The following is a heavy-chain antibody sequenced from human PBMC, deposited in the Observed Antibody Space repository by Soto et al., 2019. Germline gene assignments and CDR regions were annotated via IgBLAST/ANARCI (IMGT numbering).Heavy chain of an antibody. V-gene: IGHV4-59*01. CDR2: IYYSGST. D-gene: IGHD6-13*01. CDR3: ARHYSSSLKWFDP. CDR1: GGSISSYY. Sequence: KLRETLSLTCTVSGGSISSYYWSWIRQPPGKGLEWIGYIYYSGSTNYNPSLKSRVTISVDTSKNQFSLKLSSVTAADTAVYYCARHYSSSLKWFDPWGQGTLVTVSS. J-gene: IGHJ5*02.